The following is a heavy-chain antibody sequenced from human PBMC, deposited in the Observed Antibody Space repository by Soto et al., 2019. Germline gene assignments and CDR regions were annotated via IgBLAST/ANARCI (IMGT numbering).Heavy chain of an antibody. CDR2: TYYRSEWYN. CDR1: GDSVSSNSAA. J-gene: IGHJ4*02. Sequence: SETLSLTCAISGDSVSSNSAAWTWIRQSPSRGLEWLGRTYYRSEWYNDYAVSVKSRIRINPDTSKNQFSLQLDSVTPDDTALYYCAKDGNNGYAFDHWGQGTLVTVSS. V-gene: IGHV6-1*01. D-gene: IGHD2-2*03. CDR3: AKDGNNGYAFDH.